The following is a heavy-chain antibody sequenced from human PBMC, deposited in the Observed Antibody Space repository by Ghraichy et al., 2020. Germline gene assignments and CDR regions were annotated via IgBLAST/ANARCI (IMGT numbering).Heavy chain of an antibody. CDR1: GGSISSGAYY. V-gene: IGHV4-31*03. D-gene: IGHD2-21*01. CDR3: ARFDYSLNWFDP. Sequence: TLSLTCTVSGGSISSGAYYWNWIRQYPGKGLEWIGYIYYSGSTYYNPSLKSRVTMSLDTSKNQFSLKLSSVTAADTAVYYCARFDYSLNWFDPWGQGTLVTVSS. CDR2: IYYSGST. J-gene: IGHJ5*02.